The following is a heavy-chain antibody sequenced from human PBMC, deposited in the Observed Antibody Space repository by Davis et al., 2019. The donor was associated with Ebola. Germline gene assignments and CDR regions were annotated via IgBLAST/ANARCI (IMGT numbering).Heavy chain of an antibody. CDR2: TSYDGSKK. CDR1: GFTFSAHD. D-gene: IGHD4-17*01. V-gene: IGHV3-30*18. CDR3: AKDHDYGDYAANGINF. Sequence: GESLKISCAASGFTFSAHDMHWVRQAPGKGLEWVVLTSYDGSKKHYADSVKGRFTISRDNSENTLYLQMNSLRAEDTAMYYCAKDHDYGDYAANGINFWGQGTLVTVSS. J-gene: IGHJ4*02.